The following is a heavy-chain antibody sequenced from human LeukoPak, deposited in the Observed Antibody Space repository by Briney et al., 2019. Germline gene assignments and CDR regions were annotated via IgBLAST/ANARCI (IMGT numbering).Heavy chain of an antibody. CDR2: ISSNGGST. CDR1: GFTFSSYA. CDR3: ARGGLLPFDY. D-gene: IGHD2-15*01. J-gene: IGHJ4*02. Sequence: GGSLRLSCAASGFTFSSYAMHWVRQAPGKGLEYVSAISSNGGSTYYANSVKGRFTISRDNSKNTLYLQMGGLRAEDMAVYYCARGGLLPFDYWGQGTLVTVSS. V-gene: IGHV3-64*01.